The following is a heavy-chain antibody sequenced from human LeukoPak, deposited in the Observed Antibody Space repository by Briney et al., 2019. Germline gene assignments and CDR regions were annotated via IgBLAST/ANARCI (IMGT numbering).Heavy chain of an antibody. Sequence: PSETLSLTCAVYGGSFSGYYWSWIRQPPGEGLEWIGYIYYSGSTNYNPSLKGRVHISVDTSKNQVSLKLSSVTAADTAVYYCARVRMAVGWFDPWGQGTLVTVSS. CDR1: GGSFSGYY. D-gene: IGHD1-26*01. J-gene: IGHJ5*02. CDR3: ARVRMAVGWFDP. CDR2: IYYSGST. V-gene: IGHV4-59*01.